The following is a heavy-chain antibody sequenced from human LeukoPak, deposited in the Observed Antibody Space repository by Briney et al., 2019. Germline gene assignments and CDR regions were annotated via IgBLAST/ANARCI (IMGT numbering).Heavy chain of an antibody. J-gene: IGHJ4*02. CDR1: GFTFNTYG. Sequence: GGSLRHSCAASGFTFNTYGMNWVRQAPGKGLEWLSCIGPGPSHTYYADSVRGRFVISRDDAKSSLYLQMSSLRAEDTAVYYCARDYVTMAPDYGGLGTLVTVSS. CDR2: IGPGPSHT. D-gene: IGHD3-10*02. V-gene: IGHV3-21*01. CDR3: ARDYVTMAPDY.